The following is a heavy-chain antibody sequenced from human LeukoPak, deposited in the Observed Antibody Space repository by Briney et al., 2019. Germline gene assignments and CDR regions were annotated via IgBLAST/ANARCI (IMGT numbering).Heavy chain of an antibody. CDR1: GYTLTELS. Sequence: ASVKVSCKVSGYTLTELSMHWVRQAPGKGLEWMGGFDPEDGETIYAQKFQGRVTMTEDTSTDTAYMELSSLRSEDTAVYYCATTDYYGSGTLSAVWGQGTTVTVSS. J-gene: IGHJ6*02. D-gene: IGHD3-10*01. V-gene: IGHV1-24*01. CDR3: ATTDYYGSGTLSAV. CDR2: FDPEDGET.